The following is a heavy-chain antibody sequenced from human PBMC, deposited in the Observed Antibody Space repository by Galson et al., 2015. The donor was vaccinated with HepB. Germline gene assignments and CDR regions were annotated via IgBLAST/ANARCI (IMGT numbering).Heavy chain of an antibody. J-gene: IGHJ4*02. D-gene: IGHD3-16*01. V-gene: IGHV4-39*07. Sequence: LSLTCTVSGGSISSSSYYWGWLRQPPGKGLEWIGSIYYSGSTYYNPSLKSRVTISVDTSKNQFSLKPSSVTAADTAVYYCARDGLTWEEGGDFDYWGQGTLVTVSS. CDR1: GGSISSSSYY. CDR2: IYYSGST. CDR3: ARDGLTWEEGGDFDY.